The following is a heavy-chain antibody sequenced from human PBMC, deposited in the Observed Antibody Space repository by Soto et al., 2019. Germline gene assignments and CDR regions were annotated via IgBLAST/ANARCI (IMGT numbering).Heavy chain of an antibody. CDR2: IIPIFGTA. D-gene: IGHD1-1*01. J-gene: IGHJ6*02. V-gene: IGHV1-69*13. Sequence: SVKVSCKASGGTFSSYSISWVRQAPGQGLEWMGGIIPIFGTANYAQKFQGRVTITADESTSTAYMELSSLRSEDTAVYYCARRRDGYNSASGMDVWGQGTTVTVSS. CDR3: ARRRDGYNSASGMDV. CDR1: GGTFSSYS.